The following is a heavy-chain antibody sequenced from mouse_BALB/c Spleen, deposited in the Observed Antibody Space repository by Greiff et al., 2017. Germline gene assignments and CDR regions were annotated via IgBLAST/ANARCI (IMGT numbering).Heavy chain of an antibody. CDR1: GFTFSSYG. CDR2: ISSGSSTI. D-gene: IGHD2-13*01. J-gene: IGHJ2*01. Sequence: EVHLVESGGGLVQPGGSRKLSCAASGFTFSSYGMHWVRQAPEKGLEWVAYISSGSSTIYYADTVKGRFTISRDNPKNTLFLQMTSLRSEDTAMYYCAMPGDSFFDYWGQGTTLTVSS. CDR3: AMPGDSFFDY. V-gene: IGHV5-17*02.